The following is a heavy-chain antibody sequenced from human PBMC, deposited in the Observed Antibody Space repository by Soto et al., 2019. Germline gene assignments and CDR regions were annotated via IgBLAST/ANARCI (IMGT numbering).Heavy chain of an antibody. V-gene: IGHV4-38-2*02. CDR3: ARDFYGSRAAGWLDP. CDR1: VYSISSGYQ. D-gene: IGHD3-10*01. J-gene: IGHJ5*02. CDR2: VYHDGRT. Sequence: SETLSLTCGVSVYSISSGYQWGWIRRPPGKGPEWIGSVYHDGRTRYNPPLESRVTISVDTSKNQFSLNLNSVTVADTAMYYCARDFYGSRAAGWLDPWGQVTVVPVXS.